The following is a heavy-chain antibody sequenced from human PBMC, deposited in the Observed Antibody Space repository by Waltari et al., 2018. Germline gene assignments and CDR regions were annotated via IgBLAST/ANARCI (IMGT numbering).Heavy chain of an antibody. V-gene: IGHV4-34*01. Sequence: QVQLQQWGAGLLKPSETLSLTCAVYGGSFRGYYWSWIRQPPGKGLEWIGEINHSGSTKYNPSLKSRVTISVDTSKNQFSLKLSSVTAADTAVYYCASRVTTRHYYYYYGMDVWGQGTTVTVSS. CDR1: GGSFRGYY. CDR2: INHSGST. J-gene: IGHJ6*02. CDR3: ASRVTTRHYYYYYGMDV. D-gene: IGHD4-17*01.